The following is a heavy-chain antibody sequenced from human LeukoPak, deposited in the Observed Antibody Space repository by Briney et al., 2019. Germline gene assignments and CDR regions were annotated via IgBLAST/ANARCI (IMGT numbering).Heavy chain of an antibody. D-gene: IGHD3-10*01. V-gene: IGHV4-38-2*02. J-gene: IGHJ3*02. CDR1: GYSISSGYY. CDR3: ARDFLLWFGESKNDAFDI. CDR2: IYHSGST. Sequence: SETLSLTCTVSGYSISSGYYWGWIRQPPGKGLEWIGSIYHSGSTYYNPSLKSRVTIPVDTSKNQFSLKLSSVTAADTAVYYCARDFLLWFGESKNDAFDIWGQGTMVTVSS.